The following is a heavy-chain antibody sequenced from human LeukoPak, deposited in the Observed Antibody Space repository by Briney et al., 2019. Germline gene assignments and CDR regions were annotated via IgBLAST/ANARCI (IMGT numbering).Heavy chain of an antibody. J-gene: IGHJ4*02. CDR2: ISSSGGAT. CDR1: GFTFSSYA. D-gene: IGHD2-15*01. CDR3: ARPIGYCSAGNCYFDY. Sequence: GGSLRLSCAASGFTFSSYAMSWVRQAPGKGLECGSAISSSGGATYYAASVKGRFTISRDMSKNTVFLQLNSLSVEDMAVYYCARPIGYCSAGNCYFDYWGQGALVTVSS. V-gene: IGHV3-23*01.